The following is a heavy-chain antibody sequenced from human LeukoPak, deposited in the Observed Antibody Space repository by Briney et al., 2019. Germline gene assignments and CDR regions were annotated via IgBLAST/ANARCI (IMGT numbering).Heavy chain of an antibody. D-gene: IGHD3-22*01. CDR3: ARESYYYDSSGYYYSFDY. V-gene: IGHV3-21*01. CDR2: ISSSSSYI. J-gene: IGHJ4*02. CDR1: GFTFSSYS. Sequence: GRSLRLSCAASGFTFSSYSMNWVRQAPGKGLEWVSSISSSSSYIYYADSVKGRFTVSRDNAKNSLYLQMNSLRAEDTAVYYCARESYYYDSSGYYYSFDYWGQGTLVTVSS.